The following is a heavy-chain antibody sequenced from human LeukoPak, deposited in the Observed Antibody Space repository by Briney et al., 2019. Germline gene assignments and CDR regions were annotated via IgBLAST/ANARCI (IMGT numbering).Heavy chain of an antibody. J-gene: IGHJ4*02. CDR1: GGSFSGYY. D-gene: IGHD3-22*01. CDR2: INHSGST. Sequence: KPSETLSLTCAVYGGSFSGYYRSWIRQPPGKGLEWIGEINHSGSTNYNPSLKSRVTISVDTSKNQFSLKLSSVTAADTAVYYCARGRSGYYSRGGELDYWGQGTLVTVSS. V-gene: IGHV4-34*01. CDR3: ARGRSGYYSRGGELDY.